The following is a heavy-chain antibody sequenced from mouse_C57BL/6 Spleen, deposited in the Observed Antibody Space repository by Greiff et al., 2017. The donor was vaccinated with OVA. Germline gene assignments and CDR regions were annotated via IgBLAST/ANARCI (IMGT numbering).Heavy chain of an antibody. CDR1: GFTFSDYG. V-gene: IGHV5-17*01. D-gene: IGHD2-3*01. CDR2: ISSGSSTI. J-gene: IGHJ4*01. CDR3: ARLYEAYAMDY. Sequence: EVKLVESGGGLVKPGGSLKLSCAASGFTFSDYGMHWVRQAPEKGLEWVAYISSGSSTIYYADTVKGRFTISRDNAKTTLFLQMTSLRSEDTAMYYCARLYEAYAMDYWGQGTSVTVSS.